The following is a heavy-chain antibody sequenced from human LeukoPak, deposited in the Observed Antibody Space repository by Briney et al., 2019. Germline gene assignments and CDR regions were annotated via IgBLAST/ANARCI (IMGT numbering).Heavy chain of an antibody. CDR3: ARVPGGYGDY. D-gene: IGHD3-16*01. V-gene: IGHV1-69*04. Sequence: SVKVSCKASGGTFSSYAISWVRQDPGQGLEWMGRIIPILGIANYAQKFQGRVTITADKSTSTAYMELSSLRSEDTAVYYCARVPGGYGDYWGQGTLVTVSS. CDR1: GGTFSSYA. J-gene: IGHJ4*02. CDR2: IIPILGIA.